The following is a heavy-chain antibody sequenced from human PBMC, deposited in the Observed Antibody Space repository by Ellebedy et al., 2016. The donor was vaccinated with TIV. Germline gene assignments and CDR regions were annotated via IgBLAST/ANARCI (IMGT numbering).Heavy chain of an antibody. CDR1: GYTFTGYY. V-gene: IGHV1-2*02. CDR3: AGTTSSGWYADS. J-gene: IGHJ4*02. Sequence: AASVKVSCKASGYTFTGYYMHWVRQAPGQGLEWMGWINPNSGDTSSAPKFQGRVTMTRDTSISPTDMELSRLRSDDTAVYYCAGTTSSGWYADSWGQGTLVTVSS. CDR2: INPNSGDT. D-gene: IGHD6-19*01.